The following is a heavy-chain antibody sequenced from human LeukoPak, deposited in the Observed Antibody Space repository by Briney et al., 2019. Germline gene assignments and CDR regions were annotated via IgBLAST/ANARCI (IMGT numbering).Heavy chain of an antibody. Sequence: SENLSLTCAVYGGSFSGYYWSWIRQPPGKGLEWIGEINHSGSTNYNPSLKSRVTISVDTSKNQFSLKLSSVTAADTAVYYCASYDYSNCGSVYWGQGTLVTVSS. CDR2: INHSGST. CDR1: GGSFSGYY. J-gene: IGHJ4*02. CDR3: ASYDYSNCGSVY. D-gene: IGHD4-11*01. V-gene: IGHV4-34*01.